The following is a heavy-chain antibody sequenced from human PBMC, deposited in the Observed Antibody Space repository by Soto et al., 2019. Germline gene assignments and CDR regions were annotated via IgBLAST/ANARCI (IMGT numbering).Heavy chain of an antibody. CDR1: GASISSHY. CDR2: INYNGNT. J-gene: IGHJ6*03. D-gene: IGHD6-19*01. CDR3: AGGGSIAVATRRLMDV. V-gene: IGHV4-59*08. Sequence: QVQLQESGPGLVKPSETLSLTCTVSGASISSHYWSWIRQAPGKGLEWIANINYNGNTNYNPSLKSRVTISVDTSKNQFSLTVISVTAADTAVYYCAGGGSIAVATRRLMDVWGRGTTVTVSS.